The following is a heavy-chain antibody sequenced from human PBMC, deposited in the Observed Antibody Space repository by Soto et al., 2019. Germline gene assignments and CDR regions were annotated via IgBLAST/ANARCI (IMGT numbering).Heavy chain of an antibody. CDR3: AREDGWFGIYAHYFDY. J-gene: IGHJ4*02. Sequence: PSETLSLTCAVSGYSISSGYYWGWIRQPPGKGLEWIGSIYHSGSTYYNPSLKSRVTISVDTSKNQFSLKLSSVTAADTAVYYCAREDGWFGIYAHYFDYWGQGTLVTVSS. CDR2: IYHSGST. D-gene: IGHD3-10*01. CDR1: GYSISSGYY. V-gene: IGHV4-38-2*02.